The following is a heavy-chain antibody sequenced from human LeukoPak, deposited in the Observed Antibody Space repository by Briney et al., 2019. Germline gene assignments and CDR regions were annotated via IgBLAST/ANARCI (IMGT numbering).Heavy chain of an antibody. D-gene: IGHD3-22*01. CDR3: ARDKYYYDSSGYYYAFDY. CDR2: INPNSGGT. CDR1: GYTFTGYY. Sequence: ASVKVSCKASGYTFTGYYMHWVRQAPGQGLEWMGWINPNSGGTNYAQKFQGRVTMTRDTSISTAYMELSRLRSDDTAVYYCARDKYYYDSSGYYYAFDYWGQGTLVTVSS. V-gene: IGHV1-2*02. J-gene: IGHJ4*02.